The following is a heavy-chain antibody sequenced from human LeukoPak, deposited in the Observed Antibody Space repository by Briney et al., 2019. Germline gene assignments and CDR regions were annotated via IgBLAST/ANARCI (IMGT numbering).Heavy chain of an antibody. Sequence: RTGGSLRLSCAVSGFTFDDYAMHWVRQESGKGLEWVSGISWNSGTIVYADSVKGRFTTSRDNAKNSLFLQMNSLRPEDTALYYCAKAKYYDILTGPTNHWHFDLWGRGTLVAVSS. V-gene: IGHV3-9*01. J-gene: IGHJ2*01. CDR1: GFTFDDYA. D-gene: IGHD3-9*01. CDR2: ISWNSGTI. CDR3: AKAKYYDILTGPTNHWHFDL.